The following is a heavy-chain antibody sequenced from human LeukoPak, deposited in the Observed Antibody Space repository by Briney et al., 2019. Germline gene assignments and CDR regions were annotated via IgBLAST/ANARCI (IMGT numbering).Heavy chain of an antibody. Sequence: ASVKVSCKASGYTFTGYYMHWVRQAPGQGLEWMGRINPNSGGTNYAQKFQGRVTMTRDTSINTAYMALSSLRSDDTAVYYCARGPSGSDYWGQGTLVTVSS. V-gene: IGHV1-2*06. J-gene: IGHJ4*02. CDR3: ARGPSGSDY. D-gene: IGHD3-10*01. CDR2: INPNSGGT. CDR1: GYTFTGYY.